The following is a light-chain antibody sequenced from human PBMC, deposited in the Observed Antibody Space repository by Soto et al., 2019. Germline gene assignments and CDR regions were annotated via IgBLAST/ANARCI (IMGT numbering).Light chain of an antibody. Sequence: DIQMTQSPATLSASVGDRVTITCRASQSISVWLAWYQQKAGKAPNLLIYKASRLESGVPSRFSGSGSETEFTLTISGLQPGDFATYFCQQANSFPITFGQGTRLAIK. CDR2: KAS. V-gene: IGKV1-5*03. CDR3: QQANSFPIT. CDR1: QSISVW. J-gene: IGKJ5*01.